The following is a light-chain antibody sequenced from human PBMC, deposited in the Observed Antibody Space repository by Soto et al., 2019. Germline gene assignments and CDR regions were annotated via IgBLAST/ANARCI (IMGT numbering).Light chain of an antibody. CDR3: QSYDSSLSVWV. J-gene: IGLJ3*02. Sequence: QSVLTQPPSVSGAPGQRVTISCTGSSSNIGAGYDVHWYHQLPGTAPKLLIYGNNNRPSGVPDRFSGSRSGTSASLAITGLQAEDEADYYCQSYDSSLSVWVFGGGHKRTV. CDR1: SSNIGAGYD. V-gene: IGLV1-40*01. CDR2: GNN.